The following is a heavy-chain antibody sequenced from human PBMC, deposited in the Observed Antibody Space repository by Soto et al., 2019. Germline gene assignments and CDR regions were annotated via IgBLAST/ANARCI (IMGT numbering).Heavy chain of an antibody. CDR1: GDSISSCGFS. D-gene: IGHD3-10*01. CDR3: ARENNVLPGRYFYY. V-gene: IGHV4-30-2*01. Sequence: PSETRSLTCAVAGDSISSCGFSWSYIRQPPRNGLEWIRYTYPRGSTCHNPWLKSRVTISVDRSKNQFSFKLSSVTATDTAVYYCARENNVLPGRYFYYWGQGTLVTVSS. J-gene: IGHJ4*02. CDR2: TYPRGST.